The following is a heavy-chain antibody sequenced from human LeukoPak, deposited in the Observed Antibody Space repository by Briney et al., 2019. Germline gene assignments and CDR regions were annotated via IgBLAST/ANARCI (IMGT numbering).Heavy chain of an antibody. CDR2: IYYSGST. Sequence: PSETLSLTCTVSGGSISSYYWSWIRQPPGKGLEWIGYIYYSGSTNYNPSLKSRVTISVDTSKNQFSLKLSSVTAADTAVYYCARVGEGYCSGGSCYSIFDYWGQGTLVTVSS. CDR3: ARVGEGYCSGGSCYSIFDY. V-gene: IGHV4-59*01. D-gene: IGHD2-15*01. CDR1: GGSISSYY. J-gene: IGHJ4*02.